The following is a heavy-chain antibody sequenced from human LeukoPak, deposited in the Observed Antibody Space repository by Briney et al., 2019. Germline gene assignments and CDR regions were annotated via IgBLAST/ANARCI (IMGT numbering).Heavy chain of an antibody. CDR2: INHSGST. Sequence: TSETLSLTCAVYGGSFSGYYWSWIRQPPGKGLEWIGEINHSGSTNYNPSLKSRVAISVDTSKNQFSLKLSSVTAADTAVYYCARSYIWFGELSFDYWGQGTLVTVSS. D-gene: IGHD3-10*01. J-gene: IGHJ4*02. CDR1: GGSFSGYY. V-gene: IGHV4-34*01. CDR3: ARSYIWFGELSFDY.